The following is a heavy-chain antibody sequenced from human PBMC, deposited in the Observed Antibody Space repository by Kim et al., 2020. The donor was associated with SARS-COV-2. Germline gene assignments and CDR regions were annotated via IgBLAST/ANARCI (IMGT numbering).Heavy chain of an antibody. D-gene: IGHD2-2*01. CDR3: ARVSVPAAMRNWFDP. Sequence: GGSLRLSCAASGFTFSSYSMNWVRQAPGKGLEWVSSISSSSSYIYYADSVKGRFTISRDNAKNSLYLQMNSLRAEDTAVYYCARVSVPAAMRNWFDPWGQGTLVTVSS. J-gene: IGHJ5*02. CDR2: ISSSSSYI. CDR1: GFTFSSYS. V-gene: IGHV3-21*01.